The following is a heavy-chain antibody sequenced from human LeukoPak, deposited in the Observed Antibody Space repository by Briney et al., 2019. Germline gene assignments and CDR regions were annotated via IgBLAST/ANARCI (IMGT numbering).Heavy chain of an antibody. J-gene: IGHJ4*02. Sequence: GGSLRLSCAASGFTFSSYAMSWVRQAPGKGLEWVSAISGSGGSTYYADSVKGRFTISRDNSKNTLYLQMNSLRAEDTAVYYCAKARESIAAAFVFHYFDYWGQGTLVTVSS. D-gene: IGHD6-13*01. CDR2: ISGSGGST. V-gene: IGHV3-23*01. CDR1: GFTFSSYA. CDR3: AKARESIAAAFVFHYFDY.